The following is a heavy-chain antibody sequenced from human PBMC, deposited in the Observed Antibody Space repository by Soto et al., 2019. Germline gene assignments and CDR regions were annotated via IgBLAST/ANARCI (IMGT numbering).Heavy chain of an antibody. D-gene: IGHD6-6*01. CDR2: INPNNGDT. J-gene: IGHJ4*02. Sequence: ASVKVSCKSSAYTFSDYYIHWVRQVPGQGLEWMGWINPNNGDTNYAHKFQGRVTMTRDTSISTAYMELSRLRSDDTAVYYCARAHTSSSGVDYWGQGTLVTVSS. V-gene: IGHV1-2*02. CDR3: ARAHTSSSGVDY. CDR1: AYTFSDYY.